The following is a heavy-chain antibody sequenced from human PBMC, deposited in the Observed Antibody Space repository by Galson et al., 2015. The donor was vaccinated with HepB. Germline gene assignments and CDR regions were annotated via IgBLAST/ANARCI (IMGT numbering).Heavy chain of an antibody. D-gene: IGHD6-13*01. CDR1: AFTFSSYA. CDR2: ISGSGGST. J-gene: IGHJ4*02. Sequence: SLRLSCAASAFTFSSYAMSWVRQAPGKGLEWVSGISGSGGSTYYADSVKGRFAISRDNSKNTLYLQMNSLRAEDTAVYYCAKDGYSSSWYHYFDYWGLGTLVTVSS. CDR3: AKDGYSSSWYHYFDY. V-gene: IGHV3-23*01.